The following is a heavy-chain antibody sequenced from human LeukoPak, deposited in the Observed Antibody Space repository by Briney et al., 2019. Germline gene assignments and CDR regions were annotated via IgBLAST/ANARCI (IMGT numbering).Heavy chain of an antibody. CDR3: ARDPWGYCSGGSCYSDN. J-gene: IGHJ4*02. V-gene: IGHV1-69*13. CDR1: GGTFSSYA. Sequence: SVKVSCKASGGTFSSYAISWVRQAPGQGLEWMGGIIPIFGTANYAQKFQGRVTITADESTSAAYMELSSLRSEDTAVYYCARDPWGYCSGGSCYSDNWGQGTLVTVSS. D-gene: IGHD2-15*01. CDR2: IIPIFGTA.